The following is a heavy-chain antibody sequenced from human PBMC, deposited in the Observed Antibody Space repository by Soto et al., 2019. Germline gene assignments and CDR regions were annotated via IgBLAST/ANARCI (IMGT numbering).Heavy chain of an antibody. CDR3: ARETTSYGMDV. CDR2: MNPNSGNT. J-gene: IGHJ6*02. D-gene: IGHD1-1*01. CDR1: GYTFTSYD. Sequence: QVQLVQSGAEVKKPGASVKGSCKASGYTFTSYDINWVRQATGQGLEWMGWMNPNSGNTGYAQKFQGRVTMTRNTSISTAYMERRRLRSEDTAVYYCARETTSYGMDVWGQGPTVTVSS. V-gene: IGHV1-8*01.